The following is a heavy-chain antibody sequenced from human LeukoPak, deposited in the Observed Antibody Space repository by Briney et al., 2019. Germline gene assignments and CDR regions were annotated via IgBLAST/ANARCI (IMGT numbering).Heavy chain of an antibody. Sequence: SETLSLTCNVSGGSISSSSYYWSWIRQYPGKGLEWIGYIHYSATIYYNPSLKRRLTMSVDPSKSQFSLMLSSVTAADTAIYYCARGQRLYSTAWHHVYTFDIWGQGTMVTVSS. V-gene: IGHV4-31*02. J-gene: IGHJ3*02. CDR3: ARGQRLYSTAWHHVYTFDI. CDR1: GGSISSSSYY. D-gene: IGHD6-19*01. CDR2: IHYSATI.